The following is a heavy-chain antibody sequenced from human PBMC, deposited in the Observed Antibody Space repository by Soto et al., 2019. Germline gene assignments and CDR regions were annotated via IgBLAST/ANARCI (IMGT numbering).Heavy chain of an antibody. CDR1: GGSISSGGYS. CDR3: ARARTAVAGKQVFDP. J-gene: IGHJ5*02. D-gene: IGHD6-19*01. Sequence: SETLSLTCAVSGGSISSGGYSWSWIRQPPGKGLEWIGYIYHSGSTYYNPSLKSRVTISVDRSKNQFSLKLSSVTAADTAVYYCARARTAVAGKQVFDPWGQGTLVTVSS. CDR2: IYHSGST. V-gene: IGHV4-30-2*01.